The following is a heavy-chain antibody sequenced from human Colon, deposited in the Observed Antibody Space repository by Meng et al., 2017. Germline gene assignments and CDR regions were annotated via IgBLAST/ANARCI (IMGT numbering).Heavy chain of an antibody. CDR3: AREVVVAGTRNWLDS. CDR2: TYQNGRP. CDR1: GGSCTSRYW. V-gene: IGHV4-4*02. Sequence: QGQVPEPVADVVYPAATLATTCSVSGGSCTSRYWWSWVRQTPGKGGEWIGETYQNGRPNYNPSLKSRVTITVDKSKNQFSLNMTSVTAADTAVYYCAREVVVAGTRNWLDSWGQGTLVTVSS. D-gene: IGHD6-19*01. J-gene: IGHJ5*01.